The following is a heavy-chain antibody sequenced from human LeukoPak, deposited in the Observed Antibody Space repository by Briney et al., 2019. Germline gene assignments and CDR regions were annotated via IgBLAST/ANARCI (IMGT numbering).Heavy chain of an antibody. CDR3: ARGGNCSSTSCQTYYYYGMDV. J-gene: IGHJ6*02. V-gene: IGHV1-69*10. D-gene: IGHD2-2*01. Sequence: GASVKVSCKASGGTFSSYAISWVRQAPGQGLEWMGRIIPIFGIANYAQKFQGRVTITADKSTSTAYMEPSSLRSEDTAVYYCARGGNCSSTSCQTYYYYGMDVWGQGTTVTVSS. CDR2: IIPIFGIA. CDR1: GGTFSSYA.